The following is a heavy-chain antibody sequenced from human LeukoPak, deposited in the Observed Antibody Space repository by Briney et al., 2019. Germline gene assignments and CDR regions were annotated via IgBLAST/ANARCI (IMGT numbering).Heavy chain of an antibody. V-gene: IGHV1-69*05. CDR1: GGTFSSYA. CDR3: ARGPRGDY. J-gene: IGHJ4*02. CDR2: IIPIFGTA. Sequence: SVKVSCKASGGTFSSYAINWVRQAPGQGLEWMGGIIPIFGTANYEQKFQGRVTITTDESTSAAYMELSSLRSEDTAVYYCARGPRGDYWGQGTLVTVSS.